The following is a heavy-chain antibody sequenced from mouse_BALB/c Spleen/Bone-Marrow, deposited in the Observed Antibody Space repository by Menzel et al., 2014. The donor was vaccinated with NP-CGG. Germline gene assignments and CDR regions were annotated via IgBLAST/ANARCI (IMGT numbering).Heavy chain of an antibody. CDR2: ISYSGST. CDR3: ATYDGYCFDY. CDR1: GDSTTSGY. D-gene: IGHD2-3*01. J-gene: IGHJ2*01. Sequence: QESGPSLVKPSQTLSLTCSVTGDSTTSGYWNWIRKFPGNKLEYMGYISYSGSTYYNPSLKSRISITRDTSKNQYYLQLNSVTTEDTATYYCATYDGYCFDYWGQGTTLTVSS. V-gene: IGHV3-8*02.